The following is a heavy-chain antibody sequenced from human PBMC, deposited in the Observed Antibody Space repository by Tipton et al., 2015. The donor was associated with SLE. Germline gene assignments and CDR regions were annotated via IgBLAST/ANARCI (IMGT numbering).Heavy chain of an antibody. CDR3: AREGGPSLAEYCFDY. D-gene: IGHD6-19*01. V-gene: IGHV3-20*04. Sequence: SLRLSCAASGFTFSSYAMSWVRQAPGKGLEWVSGINWNGGSTGYADSVKGRFTISRDNAKNSLYLQMNSLRAEDTALYYCAREGGPSLAEYCFDYWGQGTLVTVSS. CDR1: GFTFSSYA. J-gene: IGHJ4*02. CDR2: INWNGGST.